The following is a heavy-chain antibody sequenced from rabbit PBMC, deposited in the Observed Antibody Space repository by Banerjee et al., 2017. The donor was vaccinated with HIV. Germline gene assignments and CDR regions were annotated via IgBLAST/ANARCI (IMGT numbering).Heavy chain of an antibody. D-gene: IGHD1-1*01. V-gene: IGHV1S40*01. J-gene: IGHJ4*01. CDR1: GLDFSSSYW. Sequence: QSLEESGGDLVKPGASLTLTCKASGLDFSSSYWICWVRQAPGKGLEWIACIYAGSTGDTYYATWAKGRFTISKTSSTTVTLQMTSLTAADTATYFCTRNRASIEWDLWGPGTLVTVS. CDR3: TRNRASIEWDL. CDR2: IYAGSTGDT.